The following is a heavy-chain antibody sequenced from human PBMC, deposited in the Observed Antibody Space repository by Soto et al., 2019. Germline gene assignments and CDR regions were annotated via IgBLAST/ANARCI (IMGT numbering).Heavy chain of an antibody. CDR2: ISSNGGST. CDR3: ARAQDYDILTGVDY. D-gene: IGHD3-9*01. J-gene: IGHJ4*02. V-gene: IGHV3-64*01. CDR1: GFTFSSYA. Sequence: PGGPLRLSCAASGFTFSSYAMHWVRQAQGKGLECVSAISSNGGSTYYANSVKGRFTISRDNSKNTLYLQMGSLRAEDMAVYYCARAQDYDILTGVDYWGQGTLVTVSS.